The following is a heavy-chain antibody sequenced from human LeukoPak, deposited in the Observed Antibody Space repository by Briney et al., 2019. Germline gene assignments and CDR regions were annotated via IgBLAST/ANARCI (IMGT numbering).Heavy chain of an antibody. CDR3: ATEVPGSYYFDY. V-gene: IGHV3-74*01. CDR2: INIDGRST. D-gene: IGHD3-10*01. CDR1: GFTFCSYC. Sequence: GGSLRLSCAVSGFTFCSYCIHWVRQAPGKGLVWVLRINIDGRSTTYADSVKGRFTISRDNAKNTLYLQMNSLRAEDTAVYYCATEVPGSYYFDYWGQGTLATVST. J-gene: IGHJ4*02.